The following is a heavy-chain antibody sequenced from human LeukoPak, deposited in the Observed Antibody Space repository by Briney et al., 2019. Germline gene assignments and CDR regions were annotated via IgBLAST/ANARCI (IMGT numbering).Heavy chain of an antibody. CDR2: IYYSGST. D-gene: IGHD3-22*01. CDR3: ARGGDYYDSSGYYPGGMDV. J-gene: IGHJ6*02. V-gene: IGHV4-31*03. Sequence: PSETLSLTCTVSGGSISSGGYYWSWIRQHPGKGLEWIGYIYYSGSTYYNPSLKSRVTISVDTSKNQFSLKLSSVTAADTAVYYCARGGDYYDSSGYYPGGMDVWGQGTTVTVSS. CDR1: GGSISSGGYY.